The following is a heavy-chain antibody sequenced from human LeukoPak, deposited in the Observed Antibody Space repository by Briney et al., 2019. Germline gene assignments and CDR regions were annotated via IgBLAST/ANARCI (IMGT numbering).Heavy chain of an antibody. J-gene: IGHJ4*02. CDR1: GFTFDDYA. D-gene: IGHD4-11*01. CDR2: ISWNSDTR. CDR3: GRAKDYSSI. V-gene: IGHV3-9*01. Sequence: PGGSLRLSCAVSGFTFDDYAMHWVRQVPGKGLEWVAGISWNSDTRGYVDSVKGRFTISRDNANNLLYLQMNSLRDEDTAVYYCGRAKDYSSIWGQGTLVTVSS.